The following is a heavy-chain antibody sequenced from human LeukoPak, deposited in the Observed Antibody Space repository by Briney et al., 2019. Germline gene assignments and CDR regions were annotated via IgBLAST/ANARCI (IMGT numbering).Heavy chain of an antibody. J-gene: IGHJ4*02. V-gene: IGHV1-18*01. D-gene: IGHD3-16*01. Sequence: ASVKVSCKASSYTFTDYHINWVRQAPGQGPEWMAWISTYNGNTNYAQNFQGRVTLTTDASTTTASLELRSLRSDDTAVYYCAGDGPGFGYFDYWGQGTLVTVSS. CDR1: SYTFTDYH. CDR2: ISTYNGNT. CDR3: AGDGPGFGYFDY.